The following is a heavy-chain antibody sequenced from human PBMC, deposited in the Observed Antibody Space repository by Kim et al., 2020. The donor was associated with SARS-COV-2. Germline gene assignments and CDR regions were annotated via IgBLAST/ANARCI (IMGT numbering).Heavy chain of an antibody. Sequence: SQKFQGRVTITRDTSASTAYMELSSLRSEDTAVYYCARGYYDFWSGDIDYWGQGTLVTVSS. V-gene: IGHV1-3*01. J-gene: IGHJ4*02. D-gene: IGHD3-3*01. CDR3: ARGYYDFWSGDIDY.